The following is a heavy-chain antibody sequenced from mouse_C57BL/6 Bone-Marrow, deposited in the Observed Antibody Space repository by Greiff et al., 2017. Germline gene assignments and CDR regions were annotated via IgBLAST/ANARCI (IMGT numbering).Heavy chain of an antibody. CDR1: GYTFTNYW. Sequence: VQRVESGAELVRPGTSVKISCKASGYTFTNYWLGWVKQRPGHGLEWIGDIYPGGGYTNDNEKFKGKATLTADTSSSTAYMQLSSLTSEDSAVYFCARFYYGSSYWYFDVWGAGTTVTVSS. CDR3: ARFYYGSSYWYFDV. J-gene: IGHJ1*01. V-gene: IGHV1-63*02. CDR2: IYPGGGYT. D-gene: IGHD1-1*01.